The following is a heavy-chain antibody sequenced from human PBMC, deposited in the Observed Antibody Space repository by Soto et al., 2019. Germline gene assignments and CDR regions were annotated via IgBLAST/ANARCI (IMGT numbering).Heavy chain of an antibody. Sequence: QVQLVQSGAEVKKPGASVKVSCKASGYSFTTYYIHWVRQAPGQGLEWMGIINPSGGSTRNAQKFQGRVTMTRDTSTRTVYMEVSSLRSEDTAVYYCARDRVVCSGGSCYHYYFGMEVWGQGTTVTVSS. CDR2: INPSGGST. J-gene: IGHJ6*02. D-gene: IGHD2-15*01. CDR1: GYSFTTYY. CDR3: ARDRVVCSGGSCYHYYFGMEV. V-gene: IGHV1-46*01.